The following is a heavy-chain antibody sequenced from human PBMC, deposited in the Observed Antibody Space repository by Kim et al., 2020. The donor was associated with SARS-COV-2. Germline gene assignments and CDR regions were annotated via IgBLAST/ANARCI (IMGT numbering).Heavy chain of an antibody. Sequence: GGSLRLSCAASGFTFSSYSMTWVRQAPGKGLEWVSSISSSCNYKYYADSVKGRFTIFRDNSKNTLYLHMNSLRAEDTAVYYCAKAFIPGGAVDFWGQGTPVTVSS. J-gene: IGHJ6*02. CDR3: AKAFIPGGAVDF. CDR1: GFTFSSYS. D-gene: IGHD2-8*02. CDR2: ISSSCNYK. V-gene: IGHV3-21*01.